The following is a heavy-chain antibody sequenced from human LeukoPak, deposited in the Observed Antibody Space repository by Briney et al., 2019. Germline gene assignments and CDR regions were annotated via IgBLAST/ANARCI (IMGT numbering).Heavy chain of an antibody. J-gene: IGHJ3*02. D-gene: IGHD1-26*01. CDR3: ARGIVGALDAFDI. V-gene: IGHV3-66*01. Sequence: HPGGSLRLSCTASGVTFGDYAMSWVRQAPGKGLEWVSVIYSGGSTYYADSVKGRFTISRDNSKNPLYLQMNSLRAEDTAVYYCARGIVGALDAFDIWGQGTMVTVSS. CDR1: GVTFGDYA. CDR2: IYSGGST.